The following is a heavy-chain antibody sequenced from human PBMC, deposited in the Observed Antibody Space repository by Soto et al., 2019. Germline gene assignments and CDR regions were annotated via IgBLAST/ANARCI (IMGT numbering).Heavy chain of an antibody. Sequence: PGGSLRLSCVASGFSFSNTDMHWVRQAPGKGLEWVAVISFDGTNRNYAESVKGRFTVSRDNLKNSLFLQINSLTPEDTAVYYCARDVSPHMNPSWFDPWGQGTLVTVSS. CDR1: GFSFSNTD. V-gene: IGHV3-30*03. CDR2: ISFDGTNR. J-gene: IGHJ5*02. CDR3: ARDVSPHMNPSWFDP.